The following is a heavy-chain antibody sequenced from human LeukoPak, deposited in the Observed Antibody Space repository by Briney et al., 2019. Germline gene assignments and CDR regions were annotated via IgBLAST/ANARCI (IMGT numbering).Heavy chain of an antibody. Sequence: PGGSLRLSCAASGFTFSSYAMSWVRQAPGKGLEWVSAISGSGGSTYYADSVKGRFTISRDNSKNTLYLQMNSLRAEDTAVYYCAKGGLGGYDYRSFDYWGQGTLVTVPS. D-gene: IGHD5-12*01. J-gene: IGHJ4*02. V-gene: IGHV3-23*01. CDR2: ISGSGGST. CDR1: GFTFSSYA. CDR3: AKGGLGGYDYRSFDY.